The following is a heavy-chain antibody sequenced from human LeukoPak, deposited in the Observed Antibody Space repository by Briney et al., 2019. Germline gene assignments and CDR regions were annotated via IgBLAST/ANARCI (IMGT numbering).Heavy chain of an antibody. Sequence: SQTLSLTCTVSGGSISSGSYYWSWIRQPPGKGLEWIGYIYYTGSTNCNPSLKSRVTISVDTSKNQFSLNLTSVTAADTAVYYCARGRYGFDSWGQGTLVTVSS. CDR1: GGSISSGSYY. D-gene: IGHD1-26*01. CDR3: ARGRYGFDS. CDR2: IYYTGST. J-gene: IGHJ4*02. V-gene: IGHV4-61*01.